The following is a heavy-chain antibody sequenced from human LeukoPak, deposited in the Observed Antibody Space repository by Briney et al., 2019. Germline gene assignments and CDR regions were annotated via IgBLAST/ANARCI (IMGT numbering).Heavy chain of an antibody. D-gene: IGHD3-3*01. V-gene: IGHV4-59*01. CDR3: AVYYDFWSGYYSRGVFDN. Sequence: SETLSLTCTVSGGSISSYYWSWIRQPPGKGLEWIGYIYYSGSTNYNPSLKSRVTISVDTSKNQFSLKLSSVTAADTAVYYCAVYYDFWSGYYSRGVFDNWGQGTLVTVSS. CDR2: IYYSGST. J-gene: IGHJ4*02. CDR1: GGSISSYY.